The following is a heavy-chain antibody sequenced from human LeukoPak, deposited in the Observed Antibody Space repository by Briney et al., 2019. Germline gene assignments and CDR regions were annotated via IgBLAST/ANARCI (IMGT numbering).Heavy chain of an antibody. CDR2: ISSSSGYI. V-gene: IGHV3-21*01. CDR1: GFTFSSYS. CDR3: ARDLYSGSPDDY. Sequence: GGSLRLSCAASGFTFSSYSMNWVRQAPGKGLEWVSSISSSSGYIYYADSVKGRFTSSRDNAKNSLYLQMNSLRAEDTAVYYCARDLYSGSPDDYWGQGTLVTVSS. J-gene: IGHJ4*02. D-gene: IGHD1-26*01.